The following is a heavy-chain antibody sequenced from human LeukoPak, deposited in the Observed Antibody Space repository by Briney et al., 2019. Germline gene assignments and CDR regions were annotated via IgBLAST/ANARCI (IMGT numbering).Heavy chain of an antibody. D-gene: IGHD6-19*01. CDR2: INHSGST. V-gene: IGHV4-34*01. CDR3: ARRANSSGWLYYFDY. J-gene: IGHJ4*02. Sequence: PSETLSLTCAVYGGSFSGYYWSWIRQPPGKGLEWIGEINHSGSTNYNPSLKSRVTISVDTSKTQFSLKLSSVTAADTAVYYCARRANSSGWLYYFDYWGQGTLVTVSS. CDR1: GGSFSGYY.